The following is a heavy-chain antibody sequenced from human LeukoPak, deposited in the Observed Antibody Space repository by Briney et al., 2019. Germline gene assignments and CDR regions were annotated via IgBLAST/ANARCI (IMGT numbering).Heavy chain of an antibody. J-gene: IGHJ4*02. CDR3: AQSSRYYGSGSYFRPFDY. D-gene: IGHD3-10*01. CDR1: GGSISSYY. CDR2: IYYSGST. V-gene: IGHV4-39*07. Sequence: SETLSLTCTVSGGSISSYYWSWIRQPPGKGLEWIGSIYYSGSTYYNPSLKSRVTISVDTSKNQFSLKLSSVTAADTAVYYCAQSSRYYGSGSYFRPFDYWGQGTLVTVSS.